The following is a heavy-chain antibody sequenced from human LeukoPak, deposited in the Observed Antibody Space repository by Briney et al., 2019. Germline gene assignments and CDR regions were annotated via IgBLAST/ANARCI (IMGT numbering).Heavy chain of an antibody. D-gene: IGHD4-17*01. J-gene: IGHJ4*02. V-gene: IGHV4-31*03. CDR3: AASSSLSYGAPDY. CDR1: GGSISSGDYY. Sequence: SQTLSLTCTVSGGSISSGDYYLSWIRQHPGKGLDWIGYIYYSGSTYYNPSLKSRVTIFVDTSKNQFSLKLSSVTAADTAVYYCAASSSLSYGAPDYWGQGTLVTVSS. CDR2: IYYSGST.